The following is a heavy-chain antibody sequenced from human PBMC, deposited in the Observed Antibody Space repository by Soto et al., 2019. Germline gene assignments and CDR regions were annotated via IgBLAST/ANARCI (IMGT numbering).Heavy chain of an antibody. CDR2: LSYSGST. J-gene: IGHJ5*02. CDR1: GGSISSSPYH. Sequence: SETLSLTCSVSGGSISSSPYHWGWIRQPPGKGLEWIGSLSYSGSTYYNPSLESRVTISVDTSKNHFSLRLTSVIAADTAVYYCERPVGSSSGYNWFDPWGQGTLVNVSS. CDR3: ERPVGSSSGYNWFDP. V-gene: IGHV4-39*02. D-gene: IGHD6-6*01.